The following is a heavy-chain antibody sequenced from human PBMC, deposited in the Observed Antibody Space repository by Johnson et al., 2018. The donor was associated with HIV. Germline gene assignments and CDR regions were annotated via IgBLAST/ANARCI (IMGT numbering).Heavy chain of an antibody. Sequence: QVQLVESGGGVVQPGRSLRLSCEASGLMFSRYGMHWVRQAPGRGLEWVAGIWYDGSNKYYADSVKGRFTISRDNSKNTLYLQMNSLRAEDTAVYYCAKDKSNAFDIWGQGTMVTVSS. V-gene: IGHV3-33*06. CDR2: IWYDGSNK. CDR3: AKDKSNAFDI. CDR1: GLMFSRYG. J-gene: IGHJ3*02.